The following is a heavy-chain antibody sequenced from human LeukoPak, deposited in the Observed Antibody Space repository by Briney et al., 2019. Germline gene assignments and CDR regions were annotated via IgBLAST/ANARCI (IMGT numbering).Heavy chain of an antibody. CDR2: IYYSGST. D-gene: IGHD5-24*01. CDR1: GGSISSSSSY. J-gene: IGHJ4*02. V-gene: IGHV4-39*01. CDR3: ARVHGHNLGTLDY. Sequence: SETLSLTCTVSGGSISSSSSYWGWIRQPPGKGLEWIGGIYYSGSTYYNPSLKSRVTISVDTSKNQFSLKLSSVTAADTAVYYCARVHGHNLGTLDYWGQGILVTVSS.